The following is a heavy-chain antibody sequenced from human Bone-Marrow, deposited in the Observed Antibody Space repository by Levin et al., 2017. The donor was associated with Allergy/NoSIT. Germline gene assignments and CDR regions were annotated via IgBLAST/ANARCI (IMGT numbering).Heavy chain of an antibody. CDR1: GGSISSYY. V-gene: IGHV4-59*01. CDR3: ARGGVYCSGGSCYPVFDY. J-gene: IGHJ4*02. Sequence: PSETLSLTCTVSGGSISSYYWSWIRQPPGKGLEWIGYIYYSGSTNYNPSLKSRVTISVDTSKNQFSLKLSSVTAADTAVYYCARGGVYCSGGSCYPVFDYWGQGTLVTVSS. D-gene: IGHD2-15*01. CDR2: IYYSGST.